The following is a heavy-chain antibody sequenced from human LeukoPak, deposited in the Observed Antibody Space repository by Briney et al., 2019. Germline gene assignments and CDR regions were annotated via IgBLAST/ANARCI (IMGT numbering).Heavy chain of an antibody. CDR1: GFTFDDYA. J-gene: IGHJ4*02. D-gene: IGHD5-18*01. Sequence: GRSLRPSCAASGFTFDDYAMHWVRQAPGKGLEWVSGISWNSGSIGYADSVKGRFTISRDNAKSTLYLQMNSLRADDMALYYCTRASGYSSGAVDYWGQGTLVTVSS. V-gene: IGHV3-9*03. CDR3: TRASGYSSGAVDY. CDR2: ISWNSGSI.